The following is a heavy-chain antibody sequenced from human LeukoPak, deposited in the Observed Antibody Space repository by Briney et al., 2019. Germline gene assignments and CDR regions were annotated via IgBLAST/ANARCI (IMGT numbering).Heavy chain of an antibody. CDR3: ARVDTVMAYYFDL. CDR2: IYSGGTT. CDR1: GFTVSTNC. Sequence: GGSLRLSCAASGFTVSTNCMTWVRQAPGRGLEWVSTIYSGGTTYYADSVMGRFTISRHNSRNTLYLQMNSLRAEDTAVYYCARVDTVMAYYFDLWGQGTLVTVSS. V-gene: IGHV3-53*04. J-gene: IGHJ4*02. D-gene: IGHD5-18*01.